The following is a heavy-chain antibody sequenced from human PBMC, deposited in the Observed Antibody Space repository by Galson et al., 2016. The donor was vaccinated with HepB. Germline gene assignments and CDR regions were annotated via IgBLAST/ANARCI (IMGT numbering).Heavy chain of an antibody. J-gene: IGHJ6*02. CDR2: IGSDGGT. Sequence: SLRLSCAGSGFSFSTYDMHWVRQATGKGLEWVSAIGSDGGTYYSGSVKGRFTISRDNAKNSLYPQMDSLRDGDTAVYYCARIFYDRLTRDYYGMDVWGQGTTVAVSS. CDR1: GFSFSTYD. V-gene: IGHV3-13*04. CDR3: ARIFYDRLTRDYYGMDV. D-gene: IGHD3-9*01.